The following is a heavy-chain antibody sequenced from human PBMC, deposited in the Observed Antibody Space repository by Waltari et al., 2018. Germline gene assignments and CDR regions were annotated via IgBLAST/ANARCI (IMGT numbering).Heavy chain of an antibody. CDR1: GFTFSNAW. Sequence: GGSLRLSCAASGFTFSNAWMSWVRQAPGKGLEWVGRIKSKTDGGTTDYAAPVKGRFTISRDDSKNTLYLQMNSLKTEDTAVYYCTTDHAGVGGPTGGDAFDIWGQGTMVTVSS. J-gene: IGHJ3*02. CDR3: TTDHAGVGGPTGGDAFDI. V-gene: IGHV3-15*01. D-gene: IGHD7-27*01. CDR2: IKSKTDGGTT.